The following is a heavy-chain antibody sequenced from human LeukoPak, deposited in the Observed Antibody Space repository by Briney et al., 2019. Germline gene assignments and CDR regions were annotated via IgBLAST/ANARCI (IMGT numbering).Heavy chain of an antibody. V-gene: IGHV1-69*02. CDR3: ASEKVLNLVLGANDY. J-gene: IGHJ4*02. CDR2: IIPILGIA. D-gene: IGHD1-26*01. CDR1: GGTFSSYT. Sequence: SVKVSCKASGGTFSSYTISWVRQAPGQGLEWMGRIIPILGIANYAQKFQGRVTITADKSTSTAYMELSSLRSEDTAVYYCASEKVLNLVLGANDYWGQGTLVTVSS.